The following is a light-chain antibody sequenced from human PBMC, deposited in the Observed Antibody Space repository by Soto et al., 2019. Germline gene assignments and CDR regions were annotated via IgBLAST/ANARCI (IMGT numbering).Light chain of an antibody. CDR1: QSISSH. Sequence: IRMTQSTSSLSASVGHTVTITCRASQSISSHLNWYQQKPGKAPNLLMYTASNLQSGVPSRFSGSGYGTDFNLTISSLQTEDFATYYCQQSYSTPISFGQGTRLGIK. CDR2: TAS. CDR3: QQSYSTPIS. J-gene: IGKJ5*01. V-gene: IGKV1-39*01.